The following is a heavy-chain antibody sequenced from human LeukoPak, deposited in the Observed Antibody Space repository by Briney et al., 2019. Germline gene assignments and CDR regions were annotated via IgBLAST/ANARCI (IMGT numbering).Heavy chain of an antibody. CDR3: AKTVAILWFGEFMYYFDY. Sequence: GGSLTLSCPASGFTFSSYSIRWVRQAPGKGLEWVSAISGSVGSTYYGDSGKGRFTISRDNSKNTLYLQMNSLRAEDTAVYYCAKTVAILWFGEFMYYFDYWGQGTLVTVSS. J-gene: IGHJ4*02. D-gene: IGHD3-10*01. CDR2: ISGSVGST. CDR1: GFTFSSYS. V-gene: IGHV3-23*01.